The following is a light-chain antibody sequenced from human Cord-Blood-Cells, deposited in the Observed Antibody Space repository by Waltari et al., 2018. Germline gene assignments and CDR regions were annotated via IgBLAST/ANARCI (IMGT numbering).Light chain of an antibody. V-gene: IGKV1-6*01. CDR3: LQDYNDPYT. J-gene: IGKJ2*01. Sequence: AIQMTQSPSSLSASVGDRVTITCRASQGIRNDLGWYQQKPGKAPKLLIYAASSLQSGVPSRFSGNGSGTDFTLTISSLQPEDFETYYCLQDYNDPYTFGQGTKLEIK. CDR1: QGIRND. CDR2: AAS.